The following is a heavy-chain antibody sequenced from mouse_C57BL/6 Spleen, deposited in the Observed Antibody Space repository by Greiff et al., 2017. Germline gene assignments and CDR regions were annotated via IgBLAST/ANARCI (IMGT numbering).Heavy chain of an antibody. CDR3: AIRDYYGSMGAMDY. J-gene: IGHJ4*01. V-gene: IGHV1-55*01. Sequence: VQLQQPGAELVKPGASVKMSCKASGYTFTSYWITWVKQRPGQGLEWIGDIYPGSGSTNYNEKFKSKATLTVDTSSSTAYMQLSSLTSEDSAVYYCAIRDYYGSMGAMDYWGQGTSVTVSS. CDR1: GYTFTSYW. D-gene: IGHD1-1*01. CDR2: IYPGSGST.